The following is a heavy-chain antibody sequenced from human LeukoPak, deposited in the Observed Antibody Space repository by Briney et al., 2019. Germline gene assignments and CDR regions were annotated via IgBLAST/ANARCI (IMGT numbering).Heavy chain of an antibody. V-gene: IGHV3-21*01. J-gene: IGHJ2*01. CDR3: AREVPRGSGLPGYFDL. CDR2: ISSSSYYI. Sequence: GGSLRLSCAASGFTFSSSNMNWVRQAPGKGLEWVSSISSSSYYIYYADSVKGRFTISRDNAKNSLYLQMNGLRAEDTAVYYCAREVPRGSGLPGYFDLWGRGTLVTVSS. D-gene: IGHD2-15*01. CDR1: GFTFSSSN.